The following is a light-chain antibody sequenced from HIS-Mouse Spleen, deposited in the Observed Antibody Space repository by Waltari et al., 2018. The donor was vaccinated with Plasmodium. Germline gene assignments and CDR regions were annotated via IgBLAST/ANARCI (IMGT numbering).Light chain of an antibody. V-gene: IGKV1-39*01. CDR2: AAS. J-gene: IGKJ1*01. CDR1: QSISSY. CDR3: QQSYSTWT. Sequence: IQMTQSPSSLSASVGDRVTITCPASQSISSYLNWYQQKPGKAPKLLIYAASSLQSGVPSRFSGSGSGTDFTLSISSLQPEDFATYYCQQSYSTWTFGQGTKVEIK.